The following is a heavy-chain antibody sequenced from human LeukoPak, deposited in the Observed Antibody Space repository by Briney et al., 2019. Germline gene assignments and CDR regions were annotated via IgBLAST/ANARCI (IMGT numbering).Heavy chain of an antibody. V-gene: IGHV4-59*01. CDR3: ARSLYYYDSSGYYYYFDY. J-gene: IGHJ4*02. D-gene: IGHD3-22*01. Sequence: PSETLSLTCTVSGGSISSYYWSWIRQPPGKGLEWIGYIYYSGSTIYNPSLKSRVTISVDTSKNQFSLKLSSVTAADTAVYYCARSLYYYDSSGYYYYFDYWGQGTLVTVSS. CDR1: GGSISSYY. CDR2: IYYSGST.